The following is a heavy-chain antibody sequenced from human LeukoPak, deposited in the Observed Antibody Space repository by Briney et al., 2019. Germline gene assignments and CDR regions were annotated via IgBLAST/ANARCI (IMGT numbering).Heavy chain of an antibody. Sequence: SETLSLTCAVSGGSITGTDFDWAWIRQPPGQALEWIATISSSGKSYYNPYFMSRVTISVDTSKNQFSLDVTSVTAADTGLFYCARFKGGTGFDYWGRGVLVIVS. CDR1: GGSITGTDFD. CDR2: ISSSGKS. D-gene: IGHD1-26*01. CDR3: ARFKGGTGFDY. V-gene: IGHV4-39*01. J-gene: IGHJ4*02.